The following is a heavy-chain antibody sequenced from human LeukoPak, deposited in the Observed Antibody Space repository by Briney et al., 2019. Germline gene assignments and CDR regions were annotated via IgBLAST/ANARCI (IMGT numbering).Heavy chain of an antibody. CDR3: AKGSTTGTTGGSFDP. V-gene: IGHV3-23*01. D-gene: IGHD1-1*01. CDR1: GFTVSTYA. Sequence: GGSLRLSCLASGFTVSTYAMSWARQAPGKGLEWVSGISGGGGITYYADSVKGRFTISKDNSKNTLSLQMNSLRAEDTAVYYCAKGSTTGTTGGSFDPWGQGALVTVSS. J-gene: IGHJ5*02. CDR2: ISGGGGIT.